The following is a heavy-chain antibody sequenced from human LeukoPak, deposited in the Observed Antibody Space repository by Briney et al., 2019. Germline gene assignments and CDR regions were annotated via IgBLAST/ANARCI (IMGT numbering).Heavy chain of an antibody. CDR3: ARRHRYYYGSGSYAYHFDS. V-gene: IGHV2-5*02. D-gene: IGHD3-10*01. J-gene: IGHJ4*02. CDR1: GFSLSTSAVG. Sequence: ESGPTLVKPTQTLTLTCTFSGFSLSTSAVGVGWIRQPPGKALEWLALTFWDEEKQYSPSLKSRLTITKDTSKNQVVLTMTNMAPADTATYYCARRHRYYYGSGSYAYHFDSWGQGTLVTVSS. CDR2: TFWDEEK.